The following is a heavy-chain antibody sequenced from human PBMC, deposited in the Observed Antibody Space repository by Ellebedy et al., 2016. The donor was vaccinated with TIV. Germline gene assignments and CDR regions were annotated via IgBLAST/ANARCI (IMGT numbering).Heavy chain of an antibody. CDR2: VTFPTGTT. V-gene: IGHV3-23*01. J-gene: IGHJ5*02. CDR1: GFTFSLSS. D-gene: IGHD2/OR15-2a*01. Sequence: GESLKISCAASGFTFSLSSMSWVRQAPGRGLEWVSSVTFPTGTTYYADSVKGRFTVSRDNSKNKTYLEMNSLRADDTAIYYCAKDSREFRSWGQGTLVTVSS. CDR3: AKDSREFRS.